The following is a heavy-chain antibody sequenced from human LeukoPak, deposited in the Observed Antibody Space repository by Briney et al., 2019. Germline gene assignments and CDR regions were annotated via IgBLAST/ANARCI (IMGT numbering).Heavy chain of an antibody. CDR3: AKDRIAAAGYFDY. V-gene: IGHV3-23*01. CDR1: GFTFSSYA. CDR2: ISCSGGST. J-gene: IGHJ4*02. Sequence: PGGSLRLSCAASGFTFSSYAMSWVRQAPGEGLEWVSAISCSGGSTYYADSVKGRFTISRDNSKNTLYLQMNSLRAEDTAVYYCAKDRIAAAGYFDYWGQGTLVTVSS. D-gene: IGHD6-13*01.